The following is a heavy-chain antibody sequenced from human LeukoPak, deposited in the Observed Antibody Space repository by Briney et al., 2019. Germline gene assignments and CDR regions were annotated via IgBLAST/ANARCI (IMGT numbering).Heavy chain of an antibody. CDR1: GFTFNTYA. CDR2: ISGSGGIT. V-gene: IGHV3-23*01. CDR3: AKVESGYVPPDAFDI. J-gene: IGHJ3*02. D-gene: IGHD5-12*01. Sequence: GGSLRLSCAASGFTFNTYAMNWVRQAPGKGLEWVSAISGSGGITYYADSVKGRFTISRDNSKNTLYLQMNSLRAEDTAVYYCAKVESGYVPPDAFDIWGQGTMVTVSS.